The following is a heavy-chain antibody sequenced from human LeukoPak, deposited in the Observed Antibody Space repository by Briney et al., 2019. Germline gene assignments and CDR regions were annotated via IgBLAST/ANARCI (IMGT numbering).Heavy chain of an antibody. D-gene: IGHD3-10*01. CDR3: AKPYYYGSRSYMDY. Sequence: PGGSLRLSCAASGFTPRSYEMNWVRQAPGKGLEWISYISGSGTATLYADSVKGRFTISRDNAKNSLYLLMNSLGAEDTAVYYCAKPYYYGSRSYMDYWGQGTLVTVSS. J-gene: IGHJ4*02. V-gene: IGHV3-48*03. CDR2: ISGSGTAT. CDR1: GFTPRSYE.